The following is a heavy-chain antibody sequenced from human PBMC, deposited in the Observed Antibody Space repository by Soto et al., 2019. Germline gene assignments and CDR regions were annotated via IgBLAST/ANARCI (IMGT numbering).Heavy chain of an antibody. V-gene: IGHV1-3*01. J-gene: IGHJ4*02. CDR3: ARGTVTTFVDY. Sequence: QVQLVQSGAEVKKPGASVKVSCKASGYTFTSYAMHWVRQAPGQRLEWMGWINAGNGNTKYSQKFQGRVTITRDTSASTAYMELSSLRSEDTAVYYFARGTVTTFVDYLCQGTLVTVSS. CDR1: GYTFTSYA. CDR2: INAGNGNT. D-gene: IGHD3-10*02.